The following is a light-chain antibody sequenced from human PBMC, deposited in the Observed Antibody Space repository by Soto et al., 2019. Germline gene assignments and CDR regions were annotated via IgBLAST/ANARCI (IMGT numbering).Light chain of an antibody. CDR2: SAS. Sequence: DILMTQSPATVSVSLGDSVSLSCRANESIINNLAWYQQKPGQPPRLLIYSASTRAPGIPARVSGGGSGTQFSLTISSLQSEDFAVYYCQQRSNWPSTFGQGTRLEIK. J-gene: IGKJ5*01. CDR1: ESIINN. V-gene: IGKV3D-15*01. CDR3: QQRSNWPST.